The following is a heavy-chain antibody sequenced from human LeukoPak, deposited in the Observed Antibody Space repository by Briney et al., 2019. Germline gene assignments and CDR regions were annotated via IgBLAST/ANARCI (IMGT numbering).Heavy chain of an antibody. J-gene: IGHJ4*02. CDR1: GGSISSGGYY. Sequence: SETLSLTCTVSGGSISSGGYYWSWIRQHPGKGLEWIGYIYYSGSTCYNPSLKSRVTISVDTSKNQFSLKLSSVTAADTAVYYCAREGGVLPVDYWGQGTLVTVSS. CDR2: IYYSGST. D-gene: IGHD4/OR15-4a*01. V-gene: IGHV4-31*03. CDR3: AREGGVLPVDY.